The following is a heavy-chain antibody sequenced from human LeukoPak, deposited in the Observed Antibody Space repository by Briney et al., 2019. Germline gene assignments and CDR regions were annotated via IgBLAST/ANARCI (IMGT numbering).Heavy chain of an antibody. J-gene: IGHJ4*02. Sequence: GGSLRLSCSASGFTFSNYAMSWVRQAPGKGLEWVSVFSGSGGSTYYADSVKGRFTISTDNSKNTLYLQMNSLRAEDTAVYYCAKDVEGYSSSWFHFDYWGQGTLVTVSS. V-gene: IGHV3-23*01. CDR1: GFTFSNYA. D-gene: IGHD6-13*01. CDR3: AKDVEGYSSSWFHFDY. CDR2: FSGSGGST.